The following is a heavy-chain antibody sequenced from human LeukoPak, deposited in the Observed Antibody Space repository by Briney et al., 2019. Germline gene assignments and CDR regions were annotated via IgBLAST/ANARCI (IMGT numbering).Heavy chain of an antibody. Sequence: GGSLRLSCAASGFTFSSYDMHWVRQATGKGLEWVSVIGTAGDTYYPGSVKGRFTISRENAKNSLYLQMNSLRAEDTAVYYCTTGLNYYDSSGIELFDYWGQGTLVTVSS. CDR1: GFTFSSYD. CDR2: IGTAGDT. J-gene: IGHJ4*02. D-gene: IGHD3-22*01. CDR3: TTGLNYYDSSGIELFDY. V-gene: IGHV3-13*01.